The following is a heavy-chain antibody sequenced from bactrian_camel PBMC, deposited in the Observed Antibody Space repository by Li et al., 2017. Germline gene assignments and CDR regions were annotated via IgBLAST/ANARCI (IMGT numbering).Heavy chain of an antibody. CDR2: IWTLGGIT. CDR1: GHICTGDR. J-gene: IGHJ4*01. V-gene: IGHV3S1*01. CDR3: AAGPRPTFTNLDPRKYLY. Sequence: QVQLVESGGGSVQAGGSLRLSCAPSGHICTGDRMSWFRQRPGKEREAVATIWTLGGITAYTDSVKGRFTISQDSAKKTVYLQMNSLKSEDTALYVCAAGPRPTFTNLDPRKYLYWGQGTQVTVS. D-gene: IGHD1*01.